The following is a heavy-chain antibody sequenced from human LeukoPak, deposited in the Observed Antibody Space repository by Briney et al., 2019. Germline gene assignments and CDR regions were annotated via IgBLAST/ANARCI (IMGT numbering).Heavy chain of an antibody. D-gene: IGHD4-17*01. CDR3: ARAWYGDYVQLGY. CDR1: GFTFSSYA. V-gene: IGHV3-21*01. J-gene: IGHJ4*02. Sequence: GGSLRLSCAASGFTFSSYAMSWVRQAPGKGLEWVSSISSSSSYIYYADSVKGRFTISRDNAKNSLYLQMNSLRAEDTAVYYCARAWYGDYVQLGYWGQGTLVTVSS. CDR2: ISSSSSYI.